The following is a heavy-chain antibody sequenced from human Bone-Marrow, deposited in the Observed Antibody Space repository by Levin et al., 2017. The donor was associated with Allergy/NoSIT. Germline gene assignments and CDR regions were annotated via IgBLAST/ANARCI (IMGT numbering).Heavy chain of an antibody. CDR2: ISATGETI. Sequence: GGSLRLSCEGSGFTFNTHAMTWVRQAPGKGLDWVSSISATGETIFYEDSVKGRFTMSRDNSKSTVYLHMTSLPTEDAAIYYCAKSKGYMYYYGMDVWGLGTTVIVSS. CDR1: GFTFNTHA. J-gene: IGHJ6*02. CDR3: AKSKGYMYYYGMDV. D-gene: IGHD3-16*01. V-gene: IGHV3-23*01.